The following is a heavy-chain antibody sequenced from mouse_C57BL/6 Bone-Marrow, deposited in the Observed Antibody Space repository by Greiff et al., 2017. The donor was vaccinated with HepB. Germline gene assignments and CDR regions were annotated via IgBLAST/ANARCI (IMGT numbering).Heavy chain of an antibody. CDR1: GFTFSSYA. Sequence: EVNVVESGGGLVKPGGSLKLSCAASGFTFSSYAMSWVRQTPEKRLEWVATISDGGSYTYYPDNVKGRFTISRDNAKNNLYLQMSHLKSEDTAMYYCARDRNYGSSLYFDYWGQGTTLTVSS. V-gene: IGHV5-4*01. CDR2: ISDGGSYT. D-gene: IGHD1-1*01. CDR3: ARDRNYGSSLYFDY. J-gene: IGHJ2*01.